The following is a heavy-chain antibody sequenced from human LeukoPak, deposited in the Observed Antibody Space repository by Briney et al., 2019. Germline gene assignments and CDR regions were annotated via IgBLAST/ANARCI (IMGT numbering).Heavy chain of an antibody. V-gene: IGHV3-48*02. Sequence: PGRSLRLSCAASGFTFSSYNMNWVRQAPGKGLEWVSYISSRSSAIYYADSVKGRFTISRDNAKSSPYLQMNSLRDEDTAVYYRARGATGFDYWGQGTLVTVSS. CDR2: ISSRSSAI. D-gene: IGHD3-16*01. CDR1: GFTFSSYN. CDR3: ARGATGFDY. J-gene: IGHJ4*02.